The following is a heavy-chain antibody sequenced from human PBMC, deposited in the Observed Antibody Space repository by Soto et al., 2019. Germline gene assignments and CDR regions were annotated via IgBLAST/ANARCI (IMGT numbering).Heavy chain of an antibody. CDR3: ARTEEAGGVYGMDV. Sequence: QVQLVESGGGVVQPGRSLRLSCAASGFTFSSYGMHWVRQAPGKGLEWVAVIWYDGSNKYYADSVKGRFTISRDNSKNTLYLQRNSLRAEDTAVYYCARTEEAGGVYGMDVWGQGTTVTVSS. J-gene: IGHJ6*02. D-gene: IGHD3-16*01. V-gene: IGHV3-33*01. CDR2: IWYDGSNK. CDR1: GFTFSSYG.